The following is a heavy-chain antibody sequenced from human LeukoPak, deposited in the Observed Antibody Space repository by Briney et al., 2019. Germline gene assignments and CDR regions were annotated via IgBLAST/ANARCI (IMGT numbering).Heavy chain of an antibody. CDR2: IYPGDSDT. V-gene: IGHV5-51*01. Sequence: GESLKISCKGSEFTFTTFWIGWVRQMPGKGLEWMGIIYPGDSDTRYSPSFQGQVTISADKSISTAYLQWSSLKASDTAMYYCARSGSYSDFDYWGQGTLVTVSS. CDR1: EFTFTTFW. J-gene: IGHJ4*02. D-gene: IGHD1-26*01. CDR3: ARSGSYSDFDY.